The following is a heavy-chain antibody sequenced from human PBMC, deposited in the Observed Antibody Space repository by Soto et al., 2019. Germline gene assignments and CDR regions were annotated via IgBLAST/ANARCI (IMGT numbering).Heavy chain of an antibody. Sequence: QVQLVESGGGVVQPGRSLRLSCAASGFTFRSYGMHWVRQAPGKGLEWVAVISYDGSKKYYADSVKGRFTISRDNSKNTLYLHMNSLRAEDTAVYYCAKGGVGFTSNAFDIWGQGTMVTVSS. CDR2: ISYDGSKK. V-gene: IGHV3-30*18. J-gene: IGHJ3*02. D-gene: IGHD1-26*01. CDR3: AKGGVGFTSNAFDI. CDR1: GFTFRSYG.